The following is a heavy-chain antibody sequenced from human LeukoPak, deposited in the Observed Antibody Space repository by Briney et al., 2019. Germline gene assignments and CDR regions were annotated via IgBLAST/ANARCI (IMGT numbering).Heavy chain of an antibody. Sequence: GGSLRLSCAASGFTFSSYGMHWVRQAPGKGLEWVAVIWYGGSNKYYADSVKGRFTISRDTSKNTLHLQMNSLRAEDTAVYYCARAPIYYGSGSYSPYYYYGMDVWGQGTTVTVSS. D-gene: IGHD3-10*01. CDR1: GFTFSSYG. CDR2: IWYGGSNK. V-gene: IGHV3-33*01. J-gene: IGHJ6*02. CDR3: ARAPIYYGSGSYSPYYYYGMDV.